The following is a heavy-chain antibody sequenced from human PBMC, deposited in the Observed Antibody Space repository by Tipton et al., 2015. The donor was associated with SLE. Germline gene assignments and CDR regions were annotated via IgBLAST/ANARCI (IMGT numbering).Heavy chain of an antibody. Sequence: TLSLTCTVSGDSMRSSMTTYYWSWIRQPAGKGLEWIGRIYSSGSTIYNPSLKSRLTLSLDTSKNQFSLRVRSVTAADTAVYYCARGGGSYYDYWGQGTRVTVSS. CDR1: GDSMRSSMTTYY. V-gene: IGHV4-61*02. CDR2: IYSSGST. D-gene: IGHD1-26*01. CDR3: ARGGGSYYDY. J-gene: IGHJ4*02.